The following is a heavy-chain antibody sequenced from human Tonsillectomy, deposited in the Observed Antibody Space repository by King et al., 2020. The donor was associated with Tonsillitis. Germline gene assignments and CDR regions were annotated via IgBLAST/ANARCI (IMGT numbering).Heavy chain of an antibody. CDR2: INHGGST. CDR1: GGSFSGYY. Sequence: VQLQQWGAGLLKPSDTLSLTCAVYGGSFSGYYWSWVRQPPGKGLEWIGEINHGGSTNYNPSLKSRVTMFVDASSDQFSLKLMSVTAADTALYYCARPIVGGDYYYYMDVWGKGTMVTVSS. J-gene: IGHJ6*03. V-gene: IGHV4-34*01. CDR3: ARPIVGGDYYYYMDV. D-gene: IGHD1-26*01.